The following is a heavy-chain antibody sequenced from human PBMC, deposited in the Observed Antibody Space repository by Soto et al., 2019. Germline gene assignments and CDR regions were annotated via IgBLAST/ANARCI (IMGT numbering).Heavy chain of an antibody. CDR3: VHTLRWLYFDL. CDR2: IYWDHSE. V-gene: IGHV2-5*02. D-gene: IGHD5-18*01. CDR1: GFSLSTSGVG. J-gene: IGHJ2*01. Sequence: QITLKESAPTLVKPTQTLTLTCTFSGFSLSTSGVGVGWIRQPPGKALEWLALIYWDHSESYSPSLKSRLTITKDPSKNQVVLTLTNMDPVDTATYFCVHTLRWLYFDLWGRGTIVTVSS.